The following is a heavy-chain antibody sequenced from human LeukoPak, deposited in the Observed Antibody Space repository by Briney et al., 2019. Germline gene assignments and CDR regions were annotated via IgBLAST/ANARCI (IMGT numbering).Heavy chain of an antibody. Sequence: SETLSLTCTVSGGSISSYYWSWIRQPPGKGLEWIGEINHSGSTNYNPSLKSRVTISVDTSKNQFSLKLSSVTAADTAVYYCARAIIEYSRSLINPNYYYYGMDVWGQGTTVTVSS. J-gene: IGHJ6*02. CDR2: INHSGST. V-gene: IGHV4-34*01. D-gene: IGHD6-6*01. CDR1: GGSISSYY. CDR3: ARAIIEYSRSLINPNYYYYGMDV.